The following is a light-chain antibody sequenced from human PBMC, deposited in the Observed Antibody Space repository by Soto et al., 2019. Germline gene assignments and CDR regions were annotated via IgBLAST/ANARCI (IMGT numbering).Light chain of an antibody. J-gene: IGKJ1*01. V-gene: IGKV1-39*01. Sequence: DIQMTQSPSSLSASVGDRVTITCRASQRITTYLNWYQQKPGKAPILLIYAASNLQGGVPSRFSGSGSGTDFTLTISSLQPEDFATYYCQQSYSTPRKFGQGTKV. CDR3: QQSYSTPRK. CDR1: QRITTY. CDR2: AAS.